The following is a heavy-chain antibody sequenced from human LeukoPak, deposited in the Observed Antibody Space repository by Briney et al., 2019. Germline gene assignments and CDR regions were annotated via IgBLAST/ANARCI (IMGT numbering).Heavy chain of an antibody. CDR1: SFTYNCYD. CDR2: TTYDGINK. CDR3: ARDRPYYGSGSSFDY. Sequence: GGSLRLSCAASSFTYNCYDIHWARQAPGKGLEWVAVTTYDGINKYYADSVKGRFTISRDYFKNTMYLEINSLRAEDTAVYYCARDRPYYGSGSSFDYWGQGTLVTVSS. D-gene: IGHD3-10*01. J-gene: IGHJ4*02. V-gene: IGHV3-33*05.